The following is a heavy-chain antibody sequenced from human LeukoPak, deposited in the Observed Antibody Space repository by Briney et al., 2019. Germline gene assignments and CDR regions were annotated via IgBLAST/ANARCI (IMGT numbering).Heavy chain of an antibody. D-gene: IGHD6-13*01. V-gene: IGHV1-18*01. J-gene: IGHJ4*02. CDR2: ISAYSGNT. CDR3: ARARGAGIGYYFDY. Sequence: ASVKVSCKASGYTFTSYGIRWVRQAPGQGLEWMGWISAYSGNTNYAQKLQGRVTMTTDTSTSTAYMELRSLRSDDTAVYYCARARGAGIGYYFDYWGQGTLVTVSS. CDR1: GYTFTSYG.